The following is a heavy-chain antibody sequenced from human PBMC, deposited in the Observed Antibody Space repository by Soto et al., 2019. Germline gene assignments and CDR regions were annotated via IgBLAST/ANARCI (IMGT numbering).Heavy chain of an antibody. Sequence: QVQLQESGPGLVKPSETLSLTCTVSGGSISTYYWSWIRQPPGRGLEWIGYIFYRGSTDYNPSLQSRVTMSLDTSKNQFSLKLGSVTAADTAVYYCARASSIWGFDYWGQGTLVTVSS. CDR1: GGSISTYY. CDR2: IFYRGST. J-gene: IGHJ4*02. V-gene: IGHV4-59*01. D-gene: IGHD3-16*01. CDR3: ARASSIWGFDY.